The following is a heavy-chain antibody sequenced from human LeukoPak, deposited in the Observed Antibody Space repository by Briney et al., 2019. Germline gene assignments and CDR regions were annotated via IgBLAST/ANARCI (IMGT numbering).Heavy chain of an antibody. J-gene: IGHJ5*02. CDR1: GYTFTSYY. Sequence: EASVKVSCKASGYTFTSYYMHWVRQAPGQGLEWMGWINPNSGGTNYAQKFQGRVTMTRDTSISTAYMELSRLRSDDTAVYYCARDNGGNWFDPWGQGTLVTVSS. V-gene: IGHV1-2*02. D-gene: IGHD4-23*01. CDR3: ARDNGGNWFDP. CDR2: INPNSGGT.